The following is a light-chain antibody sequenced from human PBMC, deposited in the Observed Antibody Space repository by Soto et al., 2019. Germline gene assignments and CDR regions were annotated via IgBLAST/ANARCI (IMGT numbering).Light chain of an antibody. J-gene: IGLJ2*01. CDR1: TSNIGSHS. V-gene: IGLV1-47*02. CDR3: EACDDSLSGVV. CDR2: VDN. Sequence: QSVLTQAPSASGTPGQRVTISCSGSTSNIGSHSVYWYKQLPGTAPKLLIYVDNLRPLGVPDRFSGSRSGTLASLAISGLRSEDEADYYCEACDDSLSGVVFGGGTKLTLL.